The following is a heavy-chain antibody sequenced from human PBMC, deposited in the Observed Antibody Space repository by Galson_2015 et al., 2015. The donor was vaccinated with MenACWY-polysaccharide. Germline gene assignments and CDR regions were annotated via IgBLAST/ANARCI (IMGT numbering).Heavy chain of an antibody. V-gene: IGHV3-48*01. Sequence: SLRLSCAASGFTFSSYSMNWVRQAPGKGLEWVSYISSSSSTIYYADSVKGRFTISRDNAKNSLYLQMNSLRAEDTAVYYCARGFDEIGVTITFYYYYGMDVWSQRSTVTVSS. CDR1: GFTFSSYS. J-gene: IGHJ6*02. D-gene: IGHD3-3*01. CDR3: ARGFDEIGVTITFYYYYGMDV. CDR2: ISSSSSTI.